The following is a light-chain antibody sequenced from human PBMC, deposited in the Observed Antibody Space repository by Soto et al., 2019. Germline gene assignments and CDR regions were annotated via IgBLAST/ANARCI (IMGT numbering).Light chain of an antibody. V-gene: IGKV4-1*01. Sequence: DFVMPQSPDSLAVSLDERATITCKSSQSVLSSSNNQNFLAWFQQKPGQPPKLLISWASTRESGVPDRFSGSGSGTDFTLTISSLQAEDVAVYYCQQYHSDPITFGQGTRLEI. CDR1: QSVLSSSNNQNF. CDR2: WAS. J-gene: IGKJ5*01. CDR3: QQYHSDPIT.